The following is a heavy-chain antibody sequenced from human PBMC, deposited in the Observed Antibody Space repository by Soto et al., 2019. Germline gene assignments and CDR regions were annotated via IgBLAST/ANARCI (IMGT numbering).Heavy chain of an antibody. Sequence: ASVKVSCKASRYTSTGYYMHWVRQAPGQGLEWMGWINPNRGGTNYAQKFQGRVTMTRDTSISTAYMELSRLRSDDTAVYYCARLAVVVVPAAMAPNWFDPWGQGTLVTVSS. CDR2: INPNRGGT. V-gene: IGHV1-2*02. J-gene: IGHJ5*02. CDR3: ARLAVVVVPAAMAPNWFDP. CDR1: RYTSTGYY. D-gene: IGHD2-2*01.